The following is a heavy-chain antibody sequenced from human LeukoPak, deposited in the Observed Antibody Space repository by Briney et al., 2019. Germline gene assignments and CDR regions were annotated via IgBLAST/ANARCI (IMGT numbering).Heavy chain of an antibody. CDR1: GGSISSYY. CDR2: IYYSGST. Sequence: SETLSLTCTVSGGSISSYYWSWIRQPPGKGLEWIGYIYYSGSTNYNPSLKSRLTISVDASKNQFSLKLSSVTAADTAVYYCAAAAAGTLGYWGQGTLVTVSS. D-gene: IGHD6-13*01. V-gene: IGHV4-59*08. J-gene: IGHJ4*02. CDR3: AAAAAGTLGY.